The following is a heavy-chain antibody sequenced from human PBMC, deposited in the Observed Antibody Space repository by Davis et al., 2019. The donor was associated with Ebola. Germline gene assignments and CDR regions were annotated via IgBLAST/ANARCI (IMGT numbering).Heavy chain of an antibody. CDR1: GGSISSSSYY. D-gene: IGHD3-16*01. CDR2: IYYSGRT. Sequence: MPSETLSLTCTVSGGSISSSSYYWGWIRQPPGKGLEWIGNIYYSGRTYYNPSLKSRVTISVDTSKNQFSLKLSSVTAADTAVYYCARDSMAITFGTNWFDPWGQGTLVTVSS. V-gene: IGHV4-39*07. CDR3: ARDSMAITFGTNWFDP. J-gene: IGHJ5*02.